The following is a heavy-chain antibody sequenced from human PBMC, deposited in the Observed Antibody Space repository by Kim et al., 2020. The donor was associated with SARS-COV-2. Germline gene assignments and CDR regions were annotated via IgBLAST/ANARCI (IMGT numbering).Heavy chain of an antibody. Sequence: ECAASGKGRFTISRDDSKNSLYLQMKSLKTEDTAVYYCASRKTVGGYVDYWGQGTLVTVSS. D-gene: IGHD3-10*01. V-gene: IGHV3-72*01. CDR3: ASRKTVGGYVDY. J-gene: IGHJ4*02.